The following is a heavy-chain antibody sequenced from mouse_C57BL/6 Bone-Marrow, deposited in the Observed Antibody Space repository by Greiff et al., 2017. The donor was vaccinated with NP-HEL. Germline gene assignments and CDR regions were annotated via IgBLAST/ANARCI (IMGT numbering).Heavy chain of an antibody. CDR3: ARVVQSYYFDY. CDR1: GFTFSSYT. D-gene: IGHD1-1*01. Sequence: EVKLMESGGGLVKPGGSLKLSCAASGFTFSSYTMSWVRQTPEKRLEWVATISGGGGNTYYPDSVKGRFTISRDNAKNTLYLQMSSLRSEDTALYYCARVVQSYYFDYWGQGTTLTVSS. V-gene: IGHV5-9*01. J-gene: IGHJ2*01. CDR2: ISGGGGNT.